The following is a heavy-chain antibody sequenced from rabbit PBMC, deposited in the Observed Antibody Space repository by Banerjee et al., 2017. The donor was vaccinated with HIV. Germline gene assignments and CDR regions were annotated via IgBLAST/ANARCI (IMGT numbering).Heavy chain of an antibody. CDR3: ARDGGSSYHDYFNF. CDR1: GFSFSSSYW. CDR2: IDVSSGST. V-gene: IGHV1S40*01. J-gene: IGHJ4*01. D-gene: IGHD5-1*01. Sequence: QSLEESGGDLVKPGASLTLTCTASGFSFSSSYWICWVRQAPGRGLEWIACIDVSSGSTHYASWAKGRFTISKTSSTTVTLQMTSLTAADTATYFCARDGGSSYHDYFNFWGPGTLVTVS.